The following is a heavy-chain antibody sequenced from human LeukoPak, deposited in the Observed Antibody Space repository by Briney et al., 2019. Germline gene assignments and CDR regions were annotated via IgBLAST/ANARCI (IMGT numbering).Heavy chain of an antibody. J-gene: IGHJ5*02. Sequence: GGSLRLSCAASGFTFSIYGMHWARQAPGKGLEWVAFIWFDGSNKYYADSVKGRFTISRDNSKNTLYLQMNSLRAEDTAVYYCASRGITGTTSYNYFDPWGQGTLVTVSS. CDR2: IWFDGSNK. CDR1: GFTFSIYG. V-gene: IGHV3-30*02. D-gene: IGHD1-7*01. CDR3: ASRGITGTTSYNYFDP.